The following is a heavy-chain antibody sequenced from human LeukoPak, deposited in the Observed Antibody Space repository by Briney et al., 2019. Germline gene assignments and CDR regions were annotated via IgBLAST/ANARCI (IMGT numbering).Heavy chain of an antibody. CDR3: ARDVVPAAMGLDY. CDR2: IYHSGGT. J-gene: IGHJ4*02. D-gene: IGHD2-2*01. Sequence: SETLSLTCTVSGGSISSGGYYWSWIRQPPGKGLEWIGYIYHSGGTYYNPSLKSRVTISVDRSKNQFSLKLSSVTAADTAVYYCARDVVPAAMGLDYWGQGTLVTVSS. V-gene: IGHV4-30-2*01. CDR1: GGSISSGGYY.